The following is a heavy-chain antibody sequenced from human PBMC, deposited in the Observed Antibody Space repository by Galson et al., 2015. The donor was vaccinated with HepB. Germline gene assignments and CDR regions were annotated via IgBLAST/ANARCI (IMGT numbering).Heavy chain of an antibody. D-gene: IGHD3-3*01. Sequence: SLRLSCAASGFSFGSYWMHWVRQAPGKGLVWVSRINSDKSGTTYADSVRGRFTISRDNARNTLYLQMDSLRAEDTAVYYCAREGGGYFTDFDSWGQGTLVTVSS. CDR1: GFSFGSYW. V-gene: IGHV3-74*01. CDR3: AREGGGYFTDFDS. J-gene: IGHJ4*02. CDR2: INSDKSGT.